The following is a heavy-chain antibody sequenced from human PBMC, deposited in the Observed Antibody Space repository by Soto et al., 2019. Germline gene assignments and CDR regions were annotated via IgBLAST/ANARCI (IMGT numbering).Heavy chain of an antibody. Sequence: QVQLQESGPGLVEPSGTLSLTCAVSGGSISDNNWWTWVRQPPGKGLEWIGEIYHTGSAIYNPSLKSRLTVSVDTSKNQFSLKLSSVAAADTAVYYCARVRGGGPFDDWGQGTLVTVSS. J-gene: IGHJ4*02. CDR1: GGSISDNNW. D-gene: IGHD1-26*01. CDR2: IYHTGSA. V-gene: IGHV4-4*02. CDR3: ARVRGGGPFDD.